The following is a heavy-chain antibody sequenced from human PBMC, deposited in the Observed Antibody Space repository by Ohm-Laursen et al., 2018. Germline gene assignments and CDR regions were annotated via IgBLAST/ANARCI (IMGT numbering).Heavy chain of an antibody. V-gene: IGHV1-2*02. CDR1: GYTFTGYY. J-gene: IGHJ3*02. CDR2: INPNSGGT. D-gene: IGHD2-15*01. Sequence: GASVKVSCKASGYTFTGYYMHWMRQAPGQGLEWMGWINPNSGGTNYAQKFQGRVTMTRDTSISTAYMELSRLRSDDTAVYYCARDKQYCSGGSCYAIYHAFDIWGQGTMVTVSS. CDR3: ARDKQYCSGGSCYAIYHAFDI.